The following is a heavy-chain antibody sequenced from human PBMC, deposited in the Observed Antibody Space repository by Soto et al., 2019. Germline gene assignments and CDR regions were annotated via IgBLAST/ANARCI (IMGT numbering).Heavy chain of an antibody. CDR3: ARGGGIATGDWFDP. J-gene: IGHJ5*02. V-gene: IGHV1-46*01. D-gene: IGHD6-13*01. Sequence: WVRQAPGQGLEWMGIINPSGGSTSYAQKFQGRVTMTRDTSTSTVYMELSSLRSEDTAVYYCARGGGIATGDWFDPWGQGTLVTVSS. CDR2: INPSGGST.